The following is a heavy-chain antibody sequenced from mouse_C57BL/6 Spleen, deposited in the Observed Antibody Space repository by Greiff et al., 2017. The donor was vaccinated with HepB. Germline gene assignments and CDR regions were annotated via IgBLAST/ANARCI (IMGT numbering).Heavy chain of an antibody. CDR3: ARNGPRRDWFAY. Sequence: VQLQQPGAELVKPGASVKMSCKASGYTFTSYWITWVKQRPGQGLEWIGDIYPGSGSTNYNEKFKSKATLTVDTSSSTAYMQLSSLTSEDSAVYYCARNGPRRDWFAYWGQGTLVTVSA. V-gene: IGHV1-55*01. J-gene: IGHJ3*01. CDR2: IYPGSGST. CDR1: GYTFTSYW.